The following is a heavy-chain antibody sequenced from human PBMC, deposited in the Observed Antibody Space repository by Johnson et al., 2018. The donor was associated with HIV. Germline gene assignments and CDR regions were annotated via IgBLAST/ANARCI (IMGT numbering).Heavy chain of an antibody. CDR2: KRKIEGETT. Sequence: VQLVESGGGVVQPGRSLRLSCAASGFTFSSYAMHWVRQAPGKGLEWVGRIKRKIEGETTDYAAPVKGRFTISRDNSKNTLYLQMNSLRAEDTAVYYCAKVRRAYYEDAFDIWGQGTMVTVSS. CDR1: GFTFSSYA. J-gene: IGHJ3*02. D-gene: IGHD3-22*01. V-gene: IGHV3-30*04. CDR3: AKVRRAYYEDAFDI.